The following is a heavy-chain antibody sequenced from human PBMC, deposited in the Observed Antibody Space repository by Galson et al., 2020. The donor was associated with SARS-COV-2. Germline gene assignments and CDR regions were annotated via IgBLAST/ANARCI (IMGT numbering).Heavy chain of an antibody. J-gene: IGHJ4*02. CDR3: ARTIAYCGGKCYSTFDY. CDR2: IYYSGST. CDR1: GGSISSSSYY. V-gene: IGHV4-39*01. D-gene: IGHD2-21*01. Sequence: SETLSLTCTVSGGSISSSSYYWGWIRQPPGKGLEWIGSIYYSGSTYYNPSLKSRVTISVDTSKNQFSLKLSSVTAADTAVYYCARTIAYCGGKCYSTFDYGGKGTLVTVSS.